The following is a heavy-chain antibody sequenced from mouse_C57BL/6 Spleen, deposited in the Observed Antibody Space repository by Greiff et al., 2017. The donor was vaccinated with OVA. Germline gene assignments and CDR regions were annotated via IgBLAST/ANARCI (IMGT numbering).Heavy chain of an antibody. V-gene: IGHV14-3*01. D-gene: IGHD1-1*01. CDR1: GFDIKNTY. CDR2: IDPANGNT. CDR3: AKDYYGSSHWYFEV. Sequence: VQLQQSVAELVRPGASVKLSCTASGFDIKNTYMHWVQQRPEQGLEWIGRIDPANGNTKYAPTFQGKATIPADTSSNTAYLQLSSLTSEDTAIYYCAKDYYGSSHWYFEVWGTGTTVTAAS. J-gene: IGHJ1*03.